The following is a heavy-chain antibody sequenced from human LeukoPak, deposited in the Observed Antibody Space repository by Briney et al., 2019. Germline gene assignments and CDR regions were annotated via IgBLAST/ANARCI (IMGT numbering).Heavy chain of an antibody. CDR3: ARKRDGYNYGFVY. J-gene: IGHJ4*02. CDR2: IYYSGST. V-gene: IGHV4-31*03. CDR1: GGSISSGGYY. Sequence: SQTLSLTCTVSGGSISSGGYYWSWIRQHPGKGLEWIGYIYYSGSTNYNPSLKSRVTISIDTSKNQFSLKLSSMTAADTAVYYCARKRDGYNYGFVYWGQGTLVTGSS. D-gene: IGHD5-24*01.